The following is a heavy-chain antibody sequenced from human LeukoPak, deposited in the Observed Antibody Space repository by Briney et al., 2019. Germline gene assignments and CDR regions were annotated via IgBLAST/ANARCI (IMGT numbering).Heavy chain of an antibody. CDR2: IYYSGNT. CDR1: DGSISSSNYY. V-gene: IGHV4-39*01. J-gene: IGHJ5*02. CDR3: ARHAYYDFVTGLFDP. D-gene: IGHD3-3*01. Sequence: PSETLSLTCTVSDGSISSSNYYWGWIRQPPGKGLEWIGSIYYSGNTYYNSSLKSRVTISVDTSKNHFSLNLNSVTAADTAVYYCARHAYYDFVTGLFDPWGQGTLVTVSS.